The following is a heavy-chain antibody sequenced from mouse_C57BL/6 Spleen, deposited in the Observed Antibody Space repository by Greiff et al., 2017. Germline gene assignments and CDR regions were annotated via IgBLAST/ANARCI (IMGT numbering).Heavy chain of an antibody. J-gene: IGHJ3*01. CDR1: GYSITSGYD. Sequence: EVQLQQSGPGMVKPSQSLSLTCTVTGYSITSGYDWHWIRHFPGNKLEWMGYISYSGSTNYNPSLKSRISITHDTSKNHFFLKLNSVTTEDTATYYCARGPITTGMFAYWGQGTLVTVSA. D-gene: IGHD1-2*01. V-gene: IGHV3-1*01. CDR3: ARGPITTGMFAY. CDR2: ISYSGST.